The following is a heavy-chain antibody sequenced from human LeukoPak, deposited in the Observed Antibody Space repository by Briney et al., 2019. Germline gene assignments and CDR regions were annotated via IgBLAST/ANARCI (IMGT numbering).Heavy chain of an antibody. Sequence: PSETLSLTCTVSGGSISSGDYYWSWIRQPPGKGLEWIGYIYYSGSTYYNPSLKSRVTISVDTSKNQFSLKLSSVTAADTAVYYCARDPEWEEAFDIWGQGTMVTVSS. CDR2: IYYSGST. J-gene: IGHJ3*02. D-gene: IGHD1-26*01. CDR3: ARDPEWEEAFDI. V-gene: IGHV4-30-4*08. CDR1: GGSISSGDYY.